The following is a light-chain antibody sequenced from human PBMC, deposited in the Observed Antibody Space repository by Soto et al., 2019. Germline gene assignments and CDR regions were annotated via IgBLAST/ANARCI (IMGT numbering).Light chain of an antibody. CDR3: QQYKSYPS. CDR1: QDIFTW. Sequence: DIQMTQSPSTLSASVGDRVTITCRASQDIFTWLAWYQQKPGKAPNLLIYKASSLESGVPSRFSGSGSGTEFTLTISSLQSDDFATYYCQQYKSYPSFGPGTKVDIK. V-gene: IGKV1-5*03. CDR2: KAS. J-gene: IGKJ3*01.